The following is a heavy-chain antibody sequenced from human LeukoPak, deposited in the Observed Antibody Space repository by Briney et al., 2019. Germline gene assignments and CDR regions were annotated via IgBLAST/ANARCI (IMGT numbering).Heavy chain of an antibody. V-gene: IGHV1-69*13. CDR3: ARVVDCSGGSCHDAFDI. CDR2: IIPIFGTA. CDR1: GGTFSSYA. D-gene: IGHD2-15*01. J-gene: IGHJ3*02. Sequence: SVKVSCKASGGTFSSYAISWVRQAPGQGLEWMGGIIPIFGTANYAQKFQGRVTITADESTSTAYMELSSLGSEDTAVYYCARVVDCSGGSCHDAFDIWGQGTMVTVSS.